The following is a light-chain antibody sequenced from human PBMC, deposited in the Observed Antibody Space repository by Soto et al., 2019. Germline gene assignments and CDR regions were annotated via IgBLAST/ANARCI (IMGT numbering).Light chain of an antibody. CDR1: QSVSSSY. V-gene: IGKV3D-20*01. J-gene: IGKJ5*01. CDR2: DAS. Sequence: EIVLTQSPVILSLSPGERGTLSCGASQSVSSSYLAWYQQKPGLAPRLLIYDASSRATGTPDRFSGSGSGTDFTLTISRLEPEDVAVYYCQQYGSSPFTFGQGTRLEIK. CDR3: QQYGSSPFT.